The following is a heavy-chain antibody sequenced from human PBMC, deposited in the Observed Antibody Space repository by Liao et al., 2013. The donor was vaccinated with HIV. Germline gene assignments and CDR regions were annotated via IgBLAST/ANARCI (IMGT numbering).Heavy chain of an antibody. CDR2: IYTSGST. CDR3: AREGYDSTGYHYFFDY. V-gene: IGHV4-4*07. Sequence: QVQLQESGPGLVKPSETLSLTCTVSGGSISYYYWSWIRQPAGKGLEWIGRIYTSGSTNYNPSLRSRVTMSVDTSKNQFSLKLTSVTAADTAVYYCAREGYDSTGYHYFFDYWGQGILVTVSS. J-gene: IGHJ4*02. D-gene: IGHD3-22*01. CDR1: GGSISYYY.